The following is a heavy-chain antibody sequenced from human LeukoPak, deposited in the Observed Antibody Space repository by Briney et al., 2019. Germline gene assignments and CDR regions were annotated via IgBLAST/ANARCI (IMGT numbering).Heavy chain of an antibody. V-gene: IGHV4-30-4*01. D-gene: IGHD3-10*01. Sequence: SETLSLTCTVSGGSISSGDYYWSWIRQPPGKGLEWIGYIYYSGSTYYNPSLKSRVTISVDTSKNQFSLKLSSVTAADTAVYYCARGGYGSGSFDPWGQGTLVTVSS. CDR3: ARGGYGSGSFDP. J-gene: IGHJ5*02. CDR2: IYYSGST. CDR1: GGSISSGDYY.